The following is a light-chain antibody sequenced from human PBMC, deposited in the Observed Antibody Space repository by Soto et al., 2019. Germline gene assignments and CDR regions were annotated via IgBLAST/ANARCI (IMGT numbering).Light chain of an antibody. V-gene: IGKV3-11*01. CDR3: QQRSNWPPGYT. CDR2: DAS. Sequence: EIVLAQSPAALSLSRGERASRSWRASQSVSSYLAWYQQKPGQAPRLLIYDASNRATGIPARFSGSGSGTDFTPTISSLEPEDFAVYYCQQRSNWPPGYTFGPGTKVDIK. J-gene: IGKJ3*01. CDR1: QSVSSY.